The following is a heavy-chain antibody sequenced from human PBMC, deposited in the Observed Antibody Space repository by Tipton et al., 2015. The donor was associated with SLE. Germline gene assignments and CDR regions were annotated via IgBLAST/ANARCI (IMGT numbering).Heavy chain of an antibody. Sequence: TLSLTCAVYGGSFSGYYWSWIRQPAGKGLEWTGRIYTSGSTNYNPSLKSRVTMSVDTSKNQFSLKLSSVTAAGTAVYYCARDGAMIVPRGSFDIWGQGTMVTVSS. V-gene: IGHV4-4*07. CDR2: IYTSGST. CDR1: GGSFSGYY. CDR3: ARDGAMIVPRGSFDI. D-gene: IGHD3-22*01. J-gene: IGHJ3*02.